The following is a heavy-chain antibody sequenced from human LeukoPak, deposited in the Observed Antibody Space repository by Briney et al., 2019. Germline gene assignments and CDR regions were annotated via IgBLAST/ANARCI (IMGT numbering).Heavy chain of an antibody. CDR1: GFTFSSYG. D-gene: IGHD3-16*01. Sequence: GRSLRLSCAASGFTFSSYGMLWVRQAPGKGLEWVAVILNDGSQEKYADSVKGRFTISRDNSKNTLFLQMNSLRAEDTAVYYCAKDEPLGDNAWDIWAKGQWSPSL. CDR3: AKDEPLGDNAWDI. V-gene: IGHV3-33*06. J-gene: IGHJ3*02. CDR2: ILNDGSQE.